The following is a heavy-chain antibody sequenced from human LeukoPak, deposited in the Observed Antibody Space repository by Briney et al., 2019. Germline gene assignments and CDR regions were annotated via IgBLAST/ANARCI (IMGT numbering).Heavy chain of an antibody. CDR2: INPNSGGT. V-gene: IGHV1-2*06. D-gene: IGHD3-3*01. CDR1: GYTFTGYY. Sequence: LWASVKVSCKASGYTFTGYYMHWVRQAPGQGLEWMGRINPNSGGTNYAQKFQGRVTMTRDTSISTAYMELSRLRSDDTAMYYCARGTIFGVVIPDLYYFDYWGQGTLVTVSS. CDR3: ARGTIFGVVIPDLYYFDY. J-gene: IGHJ4*02.